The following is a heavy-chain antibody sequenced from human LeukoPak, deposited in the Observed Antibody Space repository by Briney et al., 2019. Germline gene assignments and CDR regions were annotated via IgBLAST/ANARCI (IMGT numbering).Heavy chain of an antibody. J-gene: IGHJ6*02. CDR3: AKSSGAPVYYGMDV. V-gene: IGHV3-23*01. CDR2: IRGSDDNT. Sequence: PGKSLRLSCAASGFTFSSYAMNWVRQAPGKGLEWVSGIRGSDDNTYYEDSVKGRFTISRDNSKNTLYLQMNSLRAEDTAVYYCAKSSGAPVYYGMDVWGQGTTVTVSS. CDR1: GFTFSSYA. D-gene: IGHD1-26*01.